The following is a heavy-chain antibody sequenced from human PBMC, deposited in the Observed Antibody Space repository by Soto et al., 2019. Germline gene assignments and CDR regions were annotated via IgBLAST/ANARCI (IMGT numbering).Heavy chain of an antibody. D-gene: IGHD2-2*01. CDR3: EGICLSSSCYDAFDI. CDR2: ISTDGTEK. CDR1: GFTFSSYV. V-gene: IGHV3-30-3*01. J-gene: IGHJ3*02. Sequence: GESLKISCVASGFTFSSYVIHWVRQAPGKGLEWVALISTDGTEKNYVDSVKGRFTVSRDNAKNSLYLQMNSLRGEDSAVYYCEGICLSSSCYDAFDIWGQGTMVTVSS.